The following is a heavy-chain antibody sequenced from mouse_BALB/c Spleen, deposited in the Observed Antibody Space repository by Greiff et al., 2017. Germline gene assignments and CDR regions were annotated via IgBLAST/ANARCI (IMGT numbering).Heavy chain of an antibody. CDR2: LSSGGGST. V-gene: IGHV5-12-1*01. J-gene: IGHJ3*01. CDR3: ARRWTGSFAY. D-gene: IGHD4-1*01. Sequence: VQLQQSGGGLVKPGGSLKLSCAASGFAFSSYDMSWVRQTPEKRLEWVAYLSSGGGSTYYPDTVKGRFTISRDNAKNTLYLQMSSLKSEDTAMYYCARRWTGSFAYWGQGTLVTVSA. CDR1: GFAFSSYD.